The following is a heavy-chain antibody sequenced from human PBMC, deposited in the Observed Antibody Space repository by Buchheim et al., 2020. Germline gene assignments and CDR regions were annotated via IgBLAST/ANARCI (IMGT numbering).Heavy chain of an antibody. J-gene: IGHJ4*02. CDR2: ISYDGSNK. V-gene: IGHV3-30*18. Sequence: QVQLVESGGGVVQPGRSLRLSCAASGFTFSSYGMHWVRQAPGKGLEWVAVISYDGSNKYYADSVKGRFTISRDNSKNTLYLQMNSLRAEDTAVYYCAKEKAGDQVYFDYWGQGT. CDR3: AKEKAGDQVYFDY. CDR1: GFTFSSYG. D-gene: IGHD7-27*01.